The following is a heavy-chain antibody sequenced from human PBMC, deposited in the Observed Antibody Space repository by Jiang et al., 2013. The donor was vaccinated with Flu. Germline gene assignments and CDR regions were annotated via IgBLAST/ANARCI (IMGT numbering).Heavy chain of an antibody. CDR3: ARAPKAVPGSPVFF. D-gene: IGHD6-19*01. CDR2: ISAYNGDT. Sequence: PGASVRVSCKASGCTFTSYGINWVRQAPGQGLEWMGWISAYNGDTNFARKLQGRVTMTTDTSTNTAYMELRSLRSDDTAVFYCARAPKAVPGSPVFFWGQGTLVTVSS. CDR1: GCTFTSYG. J-gene: IGHJ4*02. V-gene: IGHV1-18*01.